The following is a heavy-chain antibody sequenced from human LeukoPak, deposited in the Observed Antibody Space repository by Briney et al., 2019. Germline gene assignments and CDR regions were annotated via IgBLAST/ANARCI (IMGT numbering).Heavy chain of an antibody. Sequence: ASVKVSCKSSGYTFTSYGISWVRQPPAQGLEWMGWISAYNGNTNYAQNLQGRVTMTTDTSTSTAYMELRSLRSDDTAVYYCARLGAMAYNSRYYYMDVWGKGTTVTVSS. D-gene: IGHD5-24*01. V-gene: IGHV1-18*01. CDR3: ARLGAMAYNSRYYYMDV. J-gene: IGHJ6*03. CDR1: GYTFTSYG. CDR2: ISAYNGNT.